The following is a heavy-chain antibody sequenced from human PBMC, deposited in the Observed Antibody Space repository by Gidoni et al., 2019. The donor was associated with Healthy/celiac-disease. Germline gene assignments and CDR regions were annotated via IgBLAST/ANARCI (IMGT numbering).Heavy chain of an antibody. Sequence: EVQLVESGGGLVKPGGSLRLPWAAAGVTFSNAWMSWVRQAPGKGLEWVGRIKSKTDGVTTDYAAPVKGRFTISRDDSKNTLYLQMNSLKTEDTAVYYCTTVVRARWGIYRYDYWGQGTLVTVSS. CDR3: TTVVRARWGIYRYDY. V-gene: IGHV3-15*01. CDR1: GVTFSNAW. J-gene: IGHJ4*02. D-gene: IGHD3-16*02. CDR2: IKSKTDGVTT.